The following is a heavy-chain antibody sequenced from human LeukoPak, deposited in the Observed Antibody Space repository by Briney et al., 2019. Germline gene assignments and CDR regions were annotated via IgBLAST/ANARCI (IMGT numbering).Heavy chain of an antibody. CDR3: VRQRVRNWFDP. Sequence: SETLSLTCTVSAPSISSSTFFWGWIRQPPGKGLEWIASISYSGTTYYTPSLSSRLTISVDTTKNQFALRLTSVTAADTATYFCVRQRVRNWFDPWGQGALVTVSS. V-gene: IGHV4-39*01. CDR2: ISYSGTT. J-gene: IGHJ5*02. CDR1: APSISSSTFF.